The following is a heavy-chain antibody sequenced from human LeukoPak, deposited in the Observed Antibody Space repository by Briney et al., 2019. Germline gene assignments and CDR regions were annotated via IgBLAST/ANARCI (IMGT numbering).Heavy chain of an antibody. V-gene: IGHV3-33*01. CDR1: GFTFSSYG. J-gene: IGHJ5*02. CDR2: IWYDGSNK. Sequence: GGSLRLSCAASGFTFSSYGMHWVRQAPGKGLEWVAVIWYDGSNKYYADSVKGRFTISRDNSKNTLYLQMNSLRAEDTAVYYCARGGPPGYGDAGNWFDPWGQGTLVTVSS. D-gene: IGHD4-17*01. CDR3: ARGGPPGYGDAGNWFDP.